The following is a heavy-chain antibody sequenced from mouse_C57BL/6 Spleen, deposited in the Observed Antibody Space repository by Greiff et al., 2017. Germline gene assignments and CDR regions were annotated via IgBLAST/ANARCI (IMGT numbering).Heavy chain of an antibody. CDR2: INPNNGGT. Sequence: VQLQQSGPELVKPGASVKIPCKASGYTFTDYNMDWVKQSHGKSLEWIGDINPNNGGTIYNQKFKGKATLTVDKSSSTAYMELRSLTSEDTAVYYCAKRWLLPHWYFDVWGTGTTVTVSS. CDR3: AKRWLLPHWYFDV. D-gene: IGHD2-3*01. CDR1: GYTFTDYN. V-gene: IGHV1-18*01. J-gene: IGHJ1*03.